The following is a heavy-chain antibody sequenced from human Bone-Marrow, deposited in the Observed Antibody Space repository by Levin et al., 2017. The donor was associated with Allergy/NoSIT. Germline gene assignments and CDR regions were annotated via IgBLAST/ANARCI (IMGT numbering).Heavy chain of an antibody. CDR1: GFTFSTYW. V-gene: IGHV3-74*01. D-gene: IGHD3-10*01. Sequence: GGSLRLSCAASGFTFSTYWMHWVRQAPGKGLVWVSRIQSNGKTNYADSVKGRFTISRDNAKNTLYLQMNSLTVEDTAVYYCARDRFYSDSGSNFSWFDPWGQEPWSPSPQ. CDR3: ARDRFYSDSGSNFSWFDP. J-gene: IGHJ5*02. CDR2: IQSNGKT.